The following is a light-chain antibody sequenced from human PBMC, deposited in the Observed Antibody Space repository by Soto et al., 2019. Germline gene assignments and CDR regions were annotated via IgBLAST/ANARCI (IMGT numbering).Light chain of an antibody. CDR3: AAWDDSLSGRV. CDR1: SSDVGGYNY. J-gene: IGLJ3*02. Sequence: QSALTQPASVSGSPGQSITISCTGTSSDVGGYNYVSWYQHHPGTAPKLMIYEVSNRPSGVSNRFSGSKSGNTASLTISGLQAEDEANFYCAAWDDSLSGRVFGGGTKLTVL. V-gene: IGLV2-14*01. CDR2: EVS.